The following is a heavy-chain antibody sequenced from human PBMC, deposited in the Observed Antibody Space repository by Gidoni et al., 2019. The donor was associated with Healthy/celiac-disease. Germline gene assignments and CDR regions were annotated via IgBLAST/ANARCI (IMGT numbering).Heavy chain of an antibody. CDR3: AKAQTTVTKIGMDY. J-gene: IGHJ4*02. D-gene: IGHD4-17*01. CDR1: GFTFDDYA. Sequence: EVQLVESGGGLVQPGRSLRLSCAASGFTFDDYAMHWVRQAPGKGLEWVPGISWNSGSIGYADSVKGRFTISRDNAKNSRYLQMNSLRAEDTALYYCAKAQTTVTKIGMDYWGQGTLVTVSS. CDR2: ISWNSGSI. V-gene: IGHV3-9*01.